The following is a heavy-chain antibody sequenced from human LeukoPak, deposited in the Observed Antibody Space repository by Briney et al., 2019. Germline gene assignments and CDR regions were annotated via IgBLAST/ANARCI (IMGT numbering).Heavy chain of an antibody. V-gene: IGHV4-59*11. J-gene: IGHJ3*01. D-gene: IGHD4/OR15-4a*01. Sequence: HNWSWIRQPPGKGLERVAYVDYVGTTNYNPSLKSRVTISVDTSKNEYSLELSSVTPADTAVYYCARVGGLTEDFDVWGQGTMVIVSS. CDR3: ARVGGLTEDFDV. CDR2: VDYVGTT. CDR1: HN.